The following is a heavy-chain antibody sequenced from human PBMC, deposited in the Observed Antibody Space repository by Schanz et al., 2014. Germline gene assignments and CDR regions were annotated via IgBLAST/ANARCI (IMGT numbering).Heavy chain of an antibody. CDR1: SFTFSSYA. Sequence: EVPLVESGGGLVQPGGSLRLSCAASSFTFSSYAMSWVRQAPGKGLEWVSAISDSGDLTYYAVSVKGRFTISRDNANYPLYLQRNSLRAEDTAVYYCVKVPGATETTSHFDYWGQGTLGTVSS. V-gene: IGHV3-23*04. CDR3: VKVPGATETTSHFDY. J-gene: IGHJ4*02. D-gene: IGHD1-1*01. CDR2: ISDSGDLT.